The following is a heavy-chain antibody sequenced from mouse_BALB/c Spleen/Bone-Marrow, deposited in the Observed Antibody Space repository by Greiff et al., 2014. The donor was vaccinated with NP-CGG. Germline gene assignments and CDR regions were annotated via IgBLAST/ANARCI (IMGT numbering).Heavy chain of an antibody. J-gene: IGHJ2*01. V-gene: IGHV4-1*02. CDR3: ARPDYYGYLNY. CDR2: INPDSRTI. Sequence: AAEGVDFSRYWMSWVRQAPGKGLEWIGEINPDSRTINYSPSLKDKFIFSRDNAKNTLYLRLNKVRSEDTALYYCARPDYYGYLNYWGQGTTLTVSS. CDR1: GVDFSRYW. D-gene: IGHD1-1*01.